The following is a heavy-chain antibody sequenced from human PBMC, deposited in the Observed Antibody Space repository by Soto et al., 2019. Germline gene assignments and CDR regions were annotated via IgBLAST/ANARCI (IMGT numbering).Heavy chain of an antibody. CDR3: ARSSTVSTRPKYNWFDP. V-gene: IGHV4-4*02. CDR2: IYHSGST. D-gene: IGHD2-2*01. J-gene: IGHJ5*02. CDR1: GGSISSSNW. Sequence: QVQLQESGPGLVKPSGTLSLTCAVSGGSISSSNWWSWVRQPPGKGLEWIGEIYHSGSTNYNPSLKSRVTISVDKSKNQFSLKVSPVTAADTAVYYCARSSTVSTRPKYNWFDPWGQGTLVSVSS.